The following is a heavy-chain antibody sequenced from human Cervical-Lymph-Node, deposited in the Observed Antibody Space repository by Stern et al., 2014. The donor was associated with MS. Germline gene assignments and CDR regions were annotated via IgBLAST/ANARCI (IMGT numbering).Heavy chain of an antibody. CDR3: VGGWTKNDY. V-gene: IGHV3-48*02. CDR1: GFTFSTYS. CDR2: ISSGSSAI. Sequence: EDQLVESGGGLVQPGGSLRLSCAASGFTFSTYSMTWVRQAPGKGLEWVSYISSGSSAIYYADSVKGRFTISRDNAKNSLYLQMNSLRDEDTAVYYCVGGWTKNDYWGQGTLVTVSS. J-gene: IGHJ4*02. D-gene: IGHD6-19*01.